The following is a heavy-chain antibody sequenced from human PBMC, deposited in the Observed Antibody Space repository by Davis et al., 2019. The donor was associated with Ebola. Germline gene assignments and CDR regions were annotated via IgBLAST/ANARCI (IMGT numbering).Heavy chain of an antibody. V-gene: IGHV3-21*04. D-gene: IGHD2-21*02. CDR2: ISSGSSYK. J-gene: IGHJ3*02. CDR1: GFDFKTYN. CDR3: AKDTANIWFDI. Sequence: GESLKISCAASGFDFKTYNMNWVRQAPGKGLEWISSISSGSSYKYYADSVRGRFTISRDNAKKSLYLQMNGLRVEDTAIYYCAKDTANIWFDIWGQGTMVTVSS.